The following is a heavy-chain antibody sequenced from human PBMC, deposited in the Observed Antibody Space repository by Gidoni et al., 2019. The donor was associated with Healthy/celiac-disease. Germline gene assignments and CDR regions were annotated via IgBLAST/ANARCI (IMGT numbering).Heavy chain of an antibody. CDR2: INHSGST. J-gene: IGHJ6*03. CDR1: GGSFSGYY. D-gene: IGHD2-15*01. Sequence: QVQLQQWGAGLLKPSETLSLTCAVYGGSFSGYYWSWIRQPPGKGLEWIGEINHSGSTNYNPSLKSRVTISVDTSKNQFSLKLSSVTAADTAVYYCASRRYCSGGSCPGDYYYYMDVWGKGTTVTVSS. CDR3: ASRRYCSGGSCPGDYYYYMDV. V-gene: IGHV4-34*01.